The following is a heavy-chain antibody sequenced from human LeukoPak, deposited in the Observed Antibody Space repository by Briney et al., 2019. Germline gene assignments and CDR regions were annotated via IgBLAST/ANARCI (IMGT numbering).Heavy chain of an antibody. CDR3: AAAALLLWFGDEDAFDI. CDR2: ISGSGGST. Sequence: GGSLRLSCAASGFTFSSYAMSWVRQAPGKGLEWVSAISGSGGSTYYADSVKGWFTISRDNSKNTLYLQMNSLRAEDTAVYYCAAAALLLWFGDEDAFDIWGQGTMVTVSS. V-gene: IGHV3-23*01. CDR1: GFTFSSYA. D-gene: IGHD3-10*01. J-gene: IGHJ3*02.